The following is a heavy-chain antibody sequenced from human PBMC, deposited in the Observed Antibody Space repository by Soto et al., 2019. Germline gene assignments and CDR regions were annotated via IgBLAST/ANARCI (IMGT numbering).Heavy chain of an antibody. CDR1: GFTFSSYW. Sequence: GGSLRLSCAASGFTFSSYWMSWVRQAPGKGLEWVANIKQDGSEKYYVDSVKGRFTISRDNAKNSLYLQMNSLRAEDTAMYYCARGGRLGELSLFDYWGQGTLVTVSS. V-gene: IGHV3-7*05. CDR3: ARGGRLGELSLFDY. CDR2: IKQDGSEK. D-gene: IGHD3-16*02. J-gene: IGHJ4*02.